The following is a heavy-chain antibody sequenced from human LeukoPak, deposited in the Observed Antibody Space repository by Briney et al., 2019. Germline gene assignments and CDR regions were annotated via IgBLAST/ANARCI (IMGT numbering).Heavy chain of an antibody. CDR3: ARAAFRVGATTFVY. Sequence: ASVKVSCKASGYTFTGYYMHWVRQAPGQGLEWMGWINPNSGGTNYAQKFQGRVTMTRDTSISTAYMELSRLRSDDTAVYYCARAAFRVGATTFVYWGQGTLVTVS. J-gene: IGHJ4*02. CDR1: GYTFTGYY. V-gene: IGHV1-2*02. D-gene: IGHD1-26*01. CDR2: INPNSGGT.